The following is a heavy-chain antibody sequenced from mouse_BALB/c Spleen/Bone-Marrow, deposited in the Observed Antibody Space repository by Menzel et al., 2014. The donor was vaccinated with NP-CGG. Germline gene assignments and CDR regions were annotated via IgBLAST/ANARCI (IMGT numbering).Heavy chain of an antibody. CDR2: TYSSGTI. J-gene: IGHJ1*01. CDR1: GISITTGNYR. D-gene: IGHD2-1*01. CDR3: ARSHGNYWYSDV. V-gene: IGHV3-5*02. Sequence: EVQLQQSGPGLVKPSQPVSLTCTVTGISITTGNYRWSWIRQFPGNKLEWIGYTYSSGTITYNPSLTSRTTITRDTSKSQFFLEMNSLTAEDTATYYCARSHGNYWYSDVWGAGTTVTVSS.